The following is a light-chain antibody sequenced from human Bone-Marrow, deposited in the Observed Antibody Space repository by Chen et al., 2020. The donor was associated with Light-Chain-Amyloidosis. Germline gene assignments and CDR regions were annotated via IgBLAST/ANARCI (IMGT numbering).Light chain of an antibody. Sequence: NFMLTQPHYVSESPGKTVIISCTRSSGSIATNYVQWYQQRPGSSPTTVIYEDDQRPSGVPDRFSGSIDRSSNSASLTIAGLKTEDEADYYCQSYQGSSQGVFGGGTKLTVL. V-gene: IGLV6-57*01. J-gene: IGLJ3*02. CDR2: EDD. CDR3: QSYQGSSQGV. CDR1: SGSIATNY.